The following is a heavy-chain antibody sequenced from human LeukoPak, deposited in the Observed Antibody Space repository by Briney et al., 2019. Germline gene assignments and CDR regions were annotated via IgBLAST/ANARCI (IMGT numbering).Heavy chain of an antibody. CDR2: ITSSSSYM. D-gene: IGHD5-24*01. CDR1: GFTFRTYR. CDR3: AKDSPVEMATTTCFDY. J-gene: IGHJ4*02. Sequence: GGSLRLSCAASGFTFRTYRMNWVRQAAGKGLEWVSFITSSSSYMYYADSVKGRFTISRDNAKNSLYLQMNSLRAEDTAVYYCAKDSPVEMATTTCFDYWGQGTLVTVSS. V-gene: IGHV3-21*01.